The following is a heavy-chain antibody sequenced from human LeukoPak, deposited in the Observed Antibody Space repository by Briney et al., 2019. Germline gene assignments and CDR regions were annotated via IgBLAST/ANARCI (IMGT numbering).Heavy chain of an antibody. V-gene: IGHV3-21*01. CDR1: GFTFSSYS. J-gene: IGHJ4*02. CDR3: ARDLRYCSSTSCQGAY. CDR2: ISSSSSYI. D-gene: IGHD2-2*01. Sequence: GGSLRLSCAASGFTFSSYSMNWVRQAPGKGLEEVSSISSSSSYIYYADSVKGRFTISRDNAKNSLYLQMNSLRAEDTAVYYCARDLRYCSSTSCQGAYWGQGTLVTVSS.